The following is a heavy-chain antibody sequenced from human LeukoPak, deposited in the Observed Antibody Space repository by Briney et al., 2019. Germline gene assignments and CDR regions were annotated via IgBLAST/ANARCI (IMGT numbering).Heavy chain of an antibody. D-gene: IGHD1-14*01. V-gene: IGHV4-59*08. J-gene: IGHJ2*01. CDR1: GGSISGYY. CDR2: IYYSGNT. CDR3: ARRGSGASLEYYFDL. Sequence: SETLSLTCTVSGGSISGYYWSWIRQPPGKGLEYIGYIYYSGNTNSNPSLNSRVTISVDTSKNQFSLKLSSVTAADTAVYYCARRGSGASLEYYFDLWGRGTLVTVSS.